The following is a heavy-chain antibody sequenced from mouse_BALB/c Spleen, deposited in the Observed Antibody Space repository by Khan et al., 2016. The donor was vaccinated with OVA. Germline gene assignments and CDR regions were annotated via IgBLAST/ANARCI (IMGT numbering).Heavy chain of an antibody. Sequence: VQLQQSGAELVKPGASVKLSCTASGFNIKDTYMHWVKQRPEQGLEWIGRIDPANGNNKYDPKFQGKATISTYTFSNTAYLQISSLTSEDTAVYYCASINAWGQGTTLTVSS. CDR2: IDPANGNN. V-gene: IGHV14-3*02. CDR1: GFNIKDTY. CDR3: ASINA. J-gene: IGHJ2*01. D-gene: IGHD1-3*01.